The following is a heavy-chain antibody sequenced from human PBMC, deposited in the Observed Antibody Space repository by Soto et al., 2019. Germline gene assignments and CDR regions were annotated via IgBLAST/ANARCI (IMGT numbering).Heavy chain of an antibody. J-gene: IGHJ4*02. CDR3: SRVYPGETSALDH. Sequence: QVELVQSGAEVKKPEASVKVSCKASGYIFTSYYLHWVRQAPGQGLEWMGWINPNHGIRMFAQSWQGRVTFTRDTYPSTGYMELDGMRSDYTAVYYCSRVYPGETSALDHWGKGPLVTVSS. V-gene: IGHV1-46*03. D-gene: IGHD3-10*01. CDR1: GYIFTSYY. CDR2: INPNHGIR.